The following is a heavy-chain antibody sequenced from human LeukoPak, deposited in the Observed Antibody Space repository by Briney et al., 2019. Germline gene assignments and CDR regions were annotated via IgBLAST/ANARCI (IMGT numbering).Heavy chain of an antibody. CDR1: GGSISSGSYY. Sequence: SQTVSLTCTVSGGSISSGSYYWSWIRQPAGKGLEWIGRICTSGSTNYNPSLKSRVTISVDTSKNQFSLKLSSVTAADTAVYYCARASIFWGFSFGDYWGQGTLVTVSS. D-gene: IGHD3-3*01. CDR3: ARASIFWGFSFGDY. CDR2: ICTSGST. V-gene: IGHV4-61*02. J-gene: IGHJ4*02.